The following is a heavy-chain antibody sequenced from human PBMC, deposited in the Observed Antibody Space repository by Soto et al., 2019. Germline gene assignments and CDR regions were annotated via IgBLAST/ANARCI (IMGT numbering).Heavy chain of an antibody. CDR2: INPIFGAA. D-gene: IGHD2-15*01. CDR1: EGTFSSYT. V-gene: IGHV1-69*12. Sequence: QVQLVQSGAEVKKPGSSVKVSCKAPEGTFSSYTIIWVRQAPGQGLEWMGGINPIFGAANYAQKFQDRVTITADESTTTAYMELNSLRSEDTAVYYCARVRYCRGNRCSHYSGLDVWGQGTTVTVSS. J-gene: IGHJ6*02. CDR3: ARVRYCRGNRCSHYSGLDV.